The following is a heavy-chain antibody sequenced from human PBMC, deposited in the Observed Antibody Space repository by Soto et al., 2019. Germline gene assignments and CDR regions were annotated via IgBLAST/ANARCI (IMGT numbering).Heavy chain of an antibody. CDR1: GFTFSSYA. CDR3: AKSIMITFGGVIALFDY. J-gene: IGHJ4*02. V-gene: IGHV3-30-3*02. CDR2: ISYDGSNK. D-gene: IGHD3-16*02. Sequence: QVQLVESGGGVVQPGRSLRLSCAASGFTFSSYAMHWVRQAPGKGLEWVAVISYDGSNKYYADSVKGRFTISRDNSQNTLYLQMNSLRAEDTAVYYCAKSIMITFGGVIALFDYWGQGTLVTVSS.